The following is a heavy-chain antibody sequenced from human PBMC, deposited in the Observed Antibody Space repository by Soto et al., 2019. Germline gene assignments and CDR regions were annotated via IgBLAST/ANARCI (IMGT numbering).Heavy chain of an antibody. Sequence: QEQLVQSGAEVKKPGASVKVSCEASGYTFSSNDIDWVRQASGQGLEWMGWIKPSTGDSGYAQDFQGRITLTRDTATGTAYMELSSLRPEDTAVYYCARGGPAAGFDLWGQGTLVTVSS. CDR2: IKPSTGDS. CDR1: GYTFSSND. CDR3: ARGGPAAGFDL. V-gene: IGHV1-8*01. J-gene: IGHJ4*02. D-gene: IGHD6-13*01.